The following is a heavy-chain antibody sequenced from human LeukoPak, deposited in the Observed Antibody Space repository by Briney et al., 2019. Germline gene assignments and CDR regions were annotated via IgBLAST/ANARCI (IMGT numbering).Heavy chain of an antibody. V-gene: IGHV3-11*04. D-gene: IGHD3-10*01. Sequence: PGGSLRLSCAASGFTFSDYYMSWLRQAPGKGLEWVSYISSSGNTIYYADSVKGRFTISRDNAKNSLFLQMNSLRVEDTAVYYCVREGYGSGSYYNVMNVPLGFSFDIWGQGTMVTVSS. J-gene: IGHJ3*02. CDR3: VREGYGSGSYYNVMNVPLGFSFDI. CDR1: GFTFSDYY. CDR2: ISSSGNTI.